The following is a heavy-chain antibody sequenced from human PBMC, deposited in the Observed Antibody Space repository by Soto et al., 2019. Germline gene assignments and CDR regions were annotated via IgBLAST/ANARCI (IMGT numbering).Heavy chain of an antibody. J-gene: IGHJ6*02. CDR1: GFTFSSYA. CDR2: ISGSGGRT. Sequence: GGSLRLSCAASGFTFSSYAMTWVRQAPGKGLEWVSTISGSGGRTYYADSVKGRFTISRDNSKNTLYLQMNSLRAEDTAVYYCANHPGPIYYYYYGMDVWGQGTTVTVSS. CDR3: ANHPGPIYYYYYGMDV. V-gene: IGHV3-23*01. D-gene: IGHD7-27*01.